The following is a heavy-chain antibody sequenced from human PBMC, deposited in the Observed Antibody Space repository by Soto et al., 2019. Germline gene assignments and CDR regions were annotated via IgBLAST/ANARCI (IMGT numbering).Heavy chain of an antibody. D-gene: IGHD3-3*01. CDR2: IYWNDDK. CDR1: GFSLSTNGVG. V-gene: IGHV2-5*01. Sequence: GSCPTLVNPTQTLTLTCTFSGFSLSTNGVGVGWIRQPPGKALEWLGIIYWNDDKHYSPSLKSRLTITEDTSKNQVVLTMTNMDPVDTATYYCAFRYASWTGYYPLSFFAYWGQGTLVTVSS. J-gene: IGHJ4*02. CDR3: AFRYASWTGYYPLSFFAY.